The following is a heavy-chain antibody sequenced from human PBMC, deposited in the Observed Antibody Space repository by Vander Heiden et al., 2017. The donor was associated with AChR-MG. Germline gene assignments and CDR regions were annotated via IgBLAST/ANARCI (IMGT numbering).Heavy chain of an antibody. Sequence: LLESGGGLVQPGGSLRVPCAPSALAPRNYATGWVRQPPGKGLAWDAAVTSRGDITYDPDSVKGQVTIARDNSQNTLYLQVNNLRAEDTAVCYCARDRVGYSSPDDYCDLWGQGALVTVSS. CDR3: ARDRVGYSSPDDYCDL. CDR2: VTSRGDIT. V-gene: IGHV3-23*01. J-gene: IGHJ4*02. D-gene: IGHD6-13*01. CDR1: ALAPRNYA.